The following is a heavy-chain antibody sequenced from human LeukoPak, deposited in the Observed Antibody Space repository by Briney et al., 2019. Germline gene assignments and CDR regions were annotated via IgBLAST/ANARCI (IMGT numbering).Heavy chain of an antibody. CDR3: ARVGTGTRSFDS. J-gene: IGHJ4*02. D-gene: IGHD1/OR15-1a*01. Sequence: GASVKVSCKTFGYTFTTYDINWVRQAPGQGLEWMGRISAYNGYTNYGQKLQGRVTMTTDTSTNTAYMELRSLRSDDTAVYYCARVGTGTRSFDSWGQGTLVTVSS. CDR2: ISAYNGYT. CDR1: GYTFTTYD. V-gene: IGHV1-18*01.